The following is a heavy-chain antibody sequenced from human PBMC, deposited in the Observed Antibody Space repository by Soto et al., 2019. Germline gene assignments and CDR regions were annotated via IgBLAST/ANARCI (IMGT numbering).Heavy chain of an antibody. CDR3: ASRALQLWPYYFDY. CDR1: GGTFSSYA. J-gene: IGHJ4*02. D-gene: IGHD5-18*01. Sequence: SVKVSCKASGGTFSSYAISWVRQAPGQVLEWMGVIIPIFGTANYAQKFQGRVTITADEPTSTAYMELSSLRSEDTAVYYCASRALQLWPYYFDYGGQGTLVTVSS. CDR2: IIPIFGTA. V-gene: IGHV1-69*13.